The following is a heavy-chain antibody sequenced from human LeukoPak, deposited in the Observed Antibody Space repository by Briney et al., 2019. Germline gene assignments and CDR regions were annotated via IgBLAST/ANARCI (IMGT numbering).Heavy chain of an antibody. CDR2: IKEDGSEK. D-gene: IGHD6-13*01. V-gene: IGHV3-7*01. J-gene: IGHJ4*02. CDR1: GFIFTDYW. CDR3: ARRPYSISWYYFDY. Sequence: GGSLRLSCAASGFIFTDYWMYWVRQAPGRGLAWVANIKEDGSEKNYVDSVMGRFTISRDNAKNSLYLQMNSLRAEDTAVYYCARRPYSISWYYFDYWGQGTLVTVSS.